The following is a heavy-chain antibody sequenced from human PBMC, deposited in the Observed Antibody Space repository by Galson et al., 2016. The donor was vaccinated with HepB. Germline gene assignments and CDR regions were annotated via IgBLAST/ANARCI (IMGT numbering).Heavy chain of an antibody. Sequence: SLRLSCAGSGFTFGNFQMHWVRQAPGKGLMWVAHIDTDVSNIGYAESVAGRFTISRDNAKNTLYLQMNSLRVEDTAVYYCIRDRDLKVGTAYYDAFDIWGQGTTVTVS. CDR1: GFTFGNFQ. J-gene: IGHJ3*02. CDR3: IRDRDLKVGTAYYDAFDI. D-gene: IGHD2-21*02. V-gene: IGHV3-74*01. CDR2: IDTDVSNI.